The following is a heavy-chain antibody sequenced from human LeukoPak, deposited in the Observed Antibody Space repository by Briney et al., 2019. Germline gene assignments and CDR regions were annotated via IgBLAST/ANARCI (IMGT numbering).Heavy chain of an antibody. Sequence: ASVKVSCKASGYTFTGYYMHWVRQAPGQGLEWMGWINPNSGGTNYAQKFQGRVTMTRDTSISTAYMELSRLRSDDTAVYYCARDLGPYGSGTYYNSFGHWGQGTLVTVSS. V-gene: IGHV1-2*02. CDR1: GYTFTGYY. CDR3: ARDLGPYGSGTYYNSFGH. CDR2: INPNSGGT. D-gene: IGHD3-10*01. J-gene: IGHJ5*02.